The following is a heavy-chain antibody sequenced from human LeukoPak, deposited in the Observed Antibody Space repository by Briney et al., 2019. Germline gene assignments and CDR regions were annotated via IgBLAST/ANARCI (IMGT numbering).Heavy chain of an antibody. V-gene: IGHV3-11*01. J-gene: IGHJ4*02. CDR3: ARGHFGLDN. Sequence: PGGSLRLSCAASGFTFSDWYMSWIRQTPAKGLEWVSYVSPSDDTMYYADSVRGRFTISRDNAKRSLYLQMNNLRAEDTAVYYCARGHFGLDNWGQGTLVTVSS. D-gene: IGHD3-3*01. CDR1: GFTFSDWY. CDR2: VSPSDDTM.